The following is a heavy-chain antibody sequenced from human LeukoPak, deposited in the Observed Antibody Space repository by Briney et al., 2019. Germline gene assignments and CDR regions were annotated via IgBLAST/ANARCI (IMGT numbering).Heavy chain of an antibody. CDR1: GFTFSSYR. D-gene: IGHD6-19*01. J-gene: IGHJ5*02. V-gene: IGHV3-21*01. CDR3: ARDSSGENWFDP. Sequence: GGSLRLSCAASGFTFSSYRMNWVRQAPGKGLEWVSSISSSSSYIYYADSVKGRFTISRDNDKNSLYLQMNSLRAEDTAVYYCARDSSGENWFDPWGQGTLVTVSS. CDR2: ISSSSSYI.